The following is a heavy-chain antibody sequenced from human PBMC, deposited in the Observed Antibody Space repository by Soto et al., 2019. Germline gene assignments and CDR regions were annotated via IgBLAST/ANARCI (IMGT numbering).Heavy chain of an antibody. D-gene: IGHD3-22*01. CDR3: AKDPTSYDSSAQFDS. J-gene: IGHJ4*02. V-gene: IGHV3-23*01. CDR2: ISGGGGST. Sequence: EVQLLESGGRLVQPGGSLRLSCAASGFSFSIYAMNWVRQAPGKGLEWVSGISGGGGSTYHADSVKGRFTISRDNSKNTLYLQTNSLRAEDTAVYYCAKDPTSYDSSAQFDSWGQGTLVTVSS. CDR1: GFSFSIYA.